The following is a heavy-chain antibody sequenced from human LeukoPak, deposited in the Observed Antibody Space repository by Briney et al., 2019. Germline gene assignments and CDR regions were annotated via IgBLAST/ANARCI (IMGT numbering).Heavy chain of an antibody. CDR3: ARGSAASGFDP. CDR1: GFTVSNNY. Sequence: PGGSLTLSCSASGFTVSNNYMSWVRQAPGKGLEGGSVIYSGGNTYYADSVKGRFTISRDNSKNTLFLQMNSLRAEDTAVYYCARGSAASGFDPWGQGTLVTVSS. J-gene: IGHJ5*02. V-gene: IGHV3-53*01. CDR2: IYSGGNT. D-gene: IGHD6-13*01.